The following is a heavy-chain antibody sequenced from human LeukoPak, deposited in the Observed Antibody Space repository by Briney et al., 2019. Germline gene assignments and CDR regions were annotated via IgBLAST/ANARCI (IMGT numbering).Heavy chain of an antibody. Sequence: SETLSLTCVVSGGSVSSYYWSWIRQSAGKGLEWIGRIFTSGNTNYNPSLKSRVTVSVDTSKNQLSLKLSSVTAADTAVYYCARDGNWNIPRFDPWGQGTLVTVSS. D-gene: IGHD1/OR15-1a*01. CDR2: IFTSGNT. CDR1: GGSVSSYY. J-gene: IGHJ5*02. V-gene: IGHV4-4*07. CDR3: ARDGNWNIPRFDP.